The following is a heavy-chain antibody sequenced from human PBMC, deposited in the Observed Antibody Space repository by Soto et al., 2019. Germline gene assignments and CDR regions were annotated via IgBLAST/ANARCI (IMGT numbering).Heavy chain of an antibody. CDR2: IYHSGST. CDR3: ATSALYFYGGIDY. CDR1: GGSISSTNW. V-gene: IGHV4-4*02. Sequence: TSETLSLTCAVSGGSISSTNWWSWVRQPPGKGLEWVGEIYHSGSTNYNPSLKSRVAISVDTSKNKFSLKLTSVTAADTAVYYCATSALYFYGGIDYWGPGTLVTV. D-gene: IGHD4-17*01. J-gene: IGHJ4*02.